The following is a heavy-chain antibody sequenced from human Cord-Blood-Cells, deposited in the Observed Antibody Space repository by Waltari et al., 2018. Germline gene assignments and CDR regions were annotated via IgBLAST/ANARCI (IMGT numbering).Heavy chain of an antibody. Sequence: QVQLQQWGAGLLKPSETLSLTCAVYGGSFSGYYWSWIRQPPGKGLEWIGKINQSGSNNCNPALKSRVTISVDPSKNPFPLKLSSVTAADTAVYYCARGLNDAFDIWGQVTMVTVSS. CDR2: INQSGSN. CDR1: GGSFSGYY. V-gene: IGHV4-34*01. J-gene: IGHJ3*02. CDR3: ARGLNDAFDI.